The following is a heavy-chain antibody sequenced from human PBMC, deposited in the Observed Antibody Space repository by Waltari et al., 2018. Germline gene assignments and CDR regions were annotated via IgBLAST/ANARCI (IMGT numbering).Heavy chain of an antibody. CDR1: GFSLSTRGVG. CDR2: IYWNDDK. Sequence: QITLKESGPTLVKPTQTLTLTCTFSGFSLSTRGVGVGWIRQPPGKALEWLALIYWNDDKRYSPSLKSRLTITKDTSKNQVVLTMTNMDPVDTATYYCAHSQGIYYDYVWGSYLDWGQGTLVTVSS. V-gene: IGHV2-5*01. CDR3: AHSQGIYYDYVWGSYLD. J-gene: IGHJ4*02. D-gene: IGHD3-16*02.